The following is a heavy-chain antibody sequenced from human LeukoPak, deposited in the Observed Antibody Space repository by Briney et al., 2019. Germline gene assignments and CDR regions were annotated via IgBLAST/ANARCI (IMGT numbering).Heavy chain of an antibody. CDR1: GYTFTSYG. V-gene: IGHV1-18*01. J-gene: IGHJ6*03. D-gene: IGHD6-13*01. CDR2: ISAYNGNT. Sequence: GASVKVSCKASGYTFTSYGISWVRQAPGQGLEWMGWISAYNGNTNYAQKLQGRVTMTTDTSTSTAYMELRSLRSDDTAVYYCARDEGYSSSWYIFGYYYYMDVWGKGTTVTVSS. CDR3: ARDEGYSSSWYIFGYYYYMDV.